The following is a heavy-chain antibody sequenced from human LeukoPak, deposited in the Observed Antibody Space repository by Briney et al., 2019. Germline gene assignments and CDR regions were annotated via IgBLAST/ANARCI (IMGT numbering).Heavy chain of an antibody. CDR3: ARATYYDILTGYYPPYYYYGMDA. Sequence: ASVKVSCKASGYTFTSYDINWVRQATGQGLEWMGWMNPNSGNTGYAQKFQGRVTMTRNTSISTAYMELSSLRSEDTAVYYCARATYYDILTGYYPPYYYYGMDAWGKGTTVTVSS. J-gene: IGHJ6*04. CDR2: MNPNSGNT. V-gene: IGHV1-8*01. CDR1: GYTFTSYD. D-gene: IGHD3-9*01.